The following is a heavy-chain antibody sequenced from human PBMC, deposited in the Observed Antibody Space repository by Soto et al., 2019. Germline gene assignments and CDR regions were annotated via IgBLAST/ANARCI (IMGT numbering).Heavy chain of an antibody. CDR1: GGSISSGGYY. D-gene: IGHD6-13*01. J-gene: IGHJ4*02. Sequence: QVQLQESGPGLVKPSQTLSLTCTVSGGSISSGGYYWSWIRQHPGKGLEWIGYIYYSGSTYYNPSPKRRFPISVDTSKNLFTFKLRSVTAAATAVYFCARSFGGAAAGPFDYWGQGTLVTVSS. V-gene: IGHV4-31*03. CDR2: IYYSGST. CDR3: ARSFGGAAAGPFDY.